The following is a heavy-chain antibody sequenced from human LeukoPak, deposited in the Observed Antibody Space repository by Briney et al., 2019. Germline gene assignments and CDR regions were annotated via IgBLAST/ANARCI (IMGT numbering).Heavy chain of an antibody. J-gene: IGHJ3*02. D-gene: IGHD1-26*01. CDR3: ARMRGPTTGALDI. CDR1: GFTFITYT. V-gene: IGHV3-48*02. Sequence: GGSLRLSCAASGFTFITYTMIWVRQAPGKGLEWVSSISSSSSTKYYADSVKGRFTISRDNANNSLYLQVASLRDEDTAIYYCARMRGPTTGALDIWAQGQWSPSLQ. CDR2: ISSSSSTK.